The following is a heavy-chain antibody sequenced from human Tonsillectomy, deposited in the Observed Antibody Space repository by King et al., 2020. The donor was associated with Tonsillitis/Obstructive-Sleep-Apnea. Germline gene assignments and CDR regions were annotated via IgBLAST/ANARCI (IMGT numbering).Heavy chain of an antibody. V-gene: IGHV4-59*01. CDR2: IYYSGST. CDR3: ARVGYDNWFDP. J-gene: IGHJ5*02. Sequence: VQLQESGPGLVKPSETLSLTCTVSGGSISSYYWSWIRQPPGKGLEWIGDIYYSGSTNYNPSLKSRVTISVDTSKNQFSLKLSSVTPADTAVYYCARVGYDNWFDPWGQGTLVTVSS. CDR1: GGSISSYY. D-gene: IGHD1-1*01.